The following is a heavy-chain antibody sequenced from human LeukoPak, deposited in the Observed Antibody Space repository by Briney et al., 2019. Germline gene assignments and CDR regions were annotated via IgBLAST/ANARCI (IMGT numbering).Heavy chain of an antibody. J-gene: IGHJ4*02. CDR2: FDPEDGET. D-gene: IGHD6-13*01. Sequence: ASVKVSCKVSGYTLTELSMHWVRQAPGKGLEWMGGFDPEDGETIYAQKFQGRVTVTEDTSTDTAHMELSSLRSEDTAVYYCATQRIAASGRRALGYWGQGTLVTVSS. V-gene: IGHV1-24*01. CDR3: ATQRIAASGRRALGY. CDR1: GYTLTELS.